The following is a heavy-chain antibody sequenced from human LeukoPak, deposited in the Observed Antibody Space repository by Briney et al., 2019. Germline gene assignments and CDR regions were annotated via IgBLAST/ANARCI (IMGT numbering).Heavy chain of an antibody. V-gene: IGHV4-4*02. CDR1: GGSISSSNW. D-gene: IGHD3-22*01. J-gene: IGHJ4*02. CDR2: IYHSGST. CDR3: ARLRDSSGYYPFDY. Sequence: SETLSLTCAVSGGSISSSNWWSWVRQPPGKGPEWIGEIYHSGSTNYNPSLKSRVTISVDKSKNQFSLKLSSVTAADTAVYYCARLRDSSGYYPFDYWGQGTLVTVSS.